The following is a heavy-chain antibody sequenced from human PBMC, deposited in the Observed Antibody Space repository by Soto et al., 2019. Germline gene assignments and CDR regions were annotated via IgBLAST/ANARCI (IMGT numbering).Heavy chain of an antibody. D-gene: IGHD6-13*01. J-gene: IGHJ4*02. CDR2: ISGSGGST. CDR1: GFKFSSYA. CDR3: AKVPTPMYSSSWY. V-gene: IGHV3-23*01. Sequence: PGGSLRLSCAASGFKFSSYAMSWVRQAPGKGLEWVSAISGSGGSTYYADSVKGRFTISRDNSKNTLYLQMNSLRAEDTAVYYCAKVPTPMYSSSWYWGQGTLVTVSS.